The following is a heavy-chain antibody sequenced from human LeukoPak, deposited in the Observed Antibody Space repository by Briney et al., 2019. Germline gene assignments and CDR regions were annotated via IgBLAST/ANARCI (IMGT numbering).Heavy chain of an antibody. CDR2: IYYSGTT. Sequence: SETLSLTCTVSGGSISSFYWSWIRQPPGKGLEWIGYIYYSGTTNYNPSLKSRVTISVDTSKNQFSLRLSSVTAADTAVYYCARFAAAPGSFDIWGQGTMVTV. CDR1: GGSISSFY. CDR3: ARFAAAPGSFDI. V-gene: IGHV4-59*01. J-gene: IGHJ3*02. D-gene: IGHD6-13*01.